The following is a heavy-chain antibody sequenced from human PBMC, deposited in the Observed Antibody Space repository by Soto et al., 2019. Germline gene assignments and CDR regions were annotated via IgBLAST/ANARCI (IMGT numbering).Heavy chain of an antibody. V-gene: IGHV4-31*03. CDR1: GGSINSGDSY. Sequence: QVQLQESGPGLVRPSQTLSLICTVSGGSINSGDSYWNWIRQHPEKGLEWIGNINYRGSTFYNPSLKSRIITSVDTSKNQFSLKLSSVTAADTAVYFCARDAPGVAPYWGQGTLVTVSS. D-gene: IGHD2-2*01. J-gene: IGHJ4*02. CDR2: INYRGST. CDR3: ARDAPGVAPY.